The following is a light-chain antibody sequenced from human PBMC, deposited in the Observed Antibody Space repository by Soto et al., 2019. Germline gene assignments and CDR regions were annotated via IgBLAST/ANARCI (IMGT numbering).Light chain of an antibody. CDR3: QQRSNWPPIT. Sequence: EIVLTQSPGTLPLSPGEGATLSCRSSQYIASSYLAWYQQRRGQAPRLLIYGASSRATGIPDRFSGRGSGTDFTLTIDNLEPEDFAIYYCQQRSNWPPITFGQGTRLEIK. CDR2: GAS. V-gene: IGKV3D-20*02. CDR1: QYIASSY. J-gene: IGKJ5*01.